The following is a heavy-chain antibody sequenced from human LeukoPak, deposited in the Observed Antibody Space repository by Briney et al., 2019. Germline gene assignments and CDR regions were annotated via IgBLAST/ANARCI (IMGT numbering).Heavy chain of an antibody. D-gene: IGHD4-17*01. V-gene: IGHV3-23*01. J-gene: IGHJ4*02. CDR1: GFTFNSYG. Sequence: GGSLRLSCAASGFTFNSYGMSWVRQAPGKGLEWVSAVSGTGGSTYYAHSVKGRFTISRDNSKNTLYLQMNSLRAEDTAIYFCAKDHSHELDYGDYFDCWGQGTLVTVSS. CDR2: VSGTGGST. CDR3: AKDHSHELDYGDYFDC.